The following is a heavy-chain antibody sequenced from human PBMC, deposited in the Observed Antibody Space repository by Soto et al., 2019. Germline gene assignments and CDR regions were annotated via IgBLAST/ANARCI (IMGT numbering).Heavy chain of an antibody. Sequence: SETLSLTCAVYGGSFSGYYWSWIRQPPGKGLEWIGEINHSGSTSYNPSLKSRVTISVDTSKNQFSLKLSSVTAADTAMYYCARAGIVVSFLFDYWGQGTLVTVSS. CDR3: ARAGIVVSFLFDY. V-gene: IGHV4-34*01. D-gene: IGHD1-26*01. J-gene: IGHJ4*02. CDR1: GGSFSGYY. CDR2: INHSGST.